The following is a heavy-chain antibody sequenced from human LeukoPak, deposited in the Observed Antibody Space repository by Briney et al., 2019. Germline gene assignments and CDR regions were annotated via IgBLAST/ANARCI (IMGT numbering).Heavy chain of an antibody. CDR2: ISDTGGRT. V-gene: IGHV3-23*01. CDR1: GITLSNYG. CDR3: AKTNAQGSSGWRYYFDY. J-gene: IGHJ4*02. Sequence: GGSLRLSCAVSGITLSNYGMTWVRQAPGKGLEWVAGISDTGGRTNYADSVKGRFTISRDNPKNTLYLQMNSLRAEDTAVYYCAKTNAQGSSGWRYYFDYWGQGTLVTVPS. D-gene: IGHD6-19*01.